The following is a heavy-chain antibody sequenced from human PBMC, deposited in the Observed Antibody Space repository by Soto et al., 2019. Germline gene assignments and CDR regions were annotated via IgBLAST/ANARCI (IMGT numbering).Heavy chain of an antibody. CDR2: ITPNMPLT. D-gene: IGHD3-16*01. Sequence: QVQLLQSGAEVKRPGSSVRVSCKASGVSFNSYGFAWVRQAPGQGLEWLGKITPNMPLTNYAQSFQGRVTSTGKKSTSSSCLELPGLTSEAAAFYYCVRIKLARLYLWGQGFLVTVSS. J-gene: IGHJ4*02. CDR1: GVSFNSYG. CDR3: VRIKLARLYL. V-gene: IGHV1-69*09.